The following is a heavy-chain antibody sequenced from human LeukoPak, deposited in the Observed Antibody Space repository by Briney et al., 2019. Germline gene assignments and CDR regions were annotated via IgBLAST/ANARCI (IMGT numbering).Heavy chain of an antibody. CDR3: ARREEEYFDY. CDR1: GGSISSYY. D-gene: IGHD1-26*01. Sequence: SETLSLTCIVSGGSISSYYWGWIRQPPGKGLEWIGTIYYSGSTYYNPSLKSRVTISVDTSKNQFSLKLSSVTAADAAVYYCARREEEYFDYWGQGTLVTVSS. CDR2: IYYSGST. J-gene: IGHJ4*02. V-gene: IGHV4-39*01.